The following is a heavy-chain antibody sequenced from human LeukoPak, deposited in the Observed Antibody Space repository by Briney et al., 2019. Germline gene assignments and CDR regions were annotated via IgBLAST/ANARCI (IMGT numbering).Heavy chain of an antibody. J-gene: IGHJ4*02. D-gene: IGHD3-9*01. V-gene: IGHV3-7*01. CDR3: ARDSGYDILTGWVDY. CDR1: GFTFSAHW. CDR2: IKEDGNEK. Sequence: GGSLRLSCAASGFTFSAHWMSWVRQAPGKGREWVANIKEDGNEKYYVDSVKGRFTISRDIAKNSLYLQMNSLRAEDTAVYYCARDSGYDILTGWVDYWGQGTLVTVSS.